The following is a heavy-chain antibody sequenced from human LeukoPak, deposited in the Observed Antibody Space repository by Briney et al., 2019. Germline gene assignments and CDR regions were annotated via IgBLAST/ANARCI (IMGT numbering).Heavy chain of an antibody. Sequence: SETLSLTCTVAGGSMSHHWSWIRQSPGKGLEWIGYISHTASTHYNPSLKSRVTLSIDTSKSQLSFQLTSVTAADTAVYYCAREKSPERKTWLQLGAFDVWGQGTVVTVSS. CDR2: ISHTAST. D-gene: IGHD5-24*01. V-gene: IGHV4-59*11. CDR3: AREKSPERKTWLQLGAFDV. CDR1: GGSMSHH. J-gene: IGHJ3*01.